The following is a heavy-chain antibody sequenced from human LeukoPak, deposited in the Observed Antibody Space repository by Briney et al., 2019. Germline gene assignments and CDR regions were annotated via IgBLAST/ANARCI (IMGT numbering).Heavy chain of an antibody. CDR2: IIPILGIA. J-gene: IGHJ5*02. Sequence: SVKVSCKASGGTFSSYAISWVRQAPGQGLEWMGRIIPILGIANYAQKFQGRVTITADKSTSTAYMELSSLRSEDTAVYYCARDRPVTSNIVVVNWFDPWAREPWSPSPQ. CDR3: ARDRPVTSNIVVVNWFDP. CDR1: GGTFSSYA. V-gene: IGHV1-69*04. D-gene: IGHD2-21*01.